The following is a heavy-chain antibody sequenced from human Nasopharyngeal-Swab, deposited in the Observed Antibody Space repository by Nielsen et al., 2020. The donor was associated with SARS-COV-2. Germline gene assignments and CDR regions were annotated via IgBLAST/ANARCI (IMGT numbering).Heavy chain of an antibody. CDR3: ASVNEDSSGYSYYYYGMDV. Sequence: VRQAPGKGLVWVSRINSDGSSTSYADSVKGRFTISRDNAKNTLYLQMNSLRAEDTAVYYCASVNEDSSGYSYYYYGMDVWGQGTTVTVSS. J-gene: IGHJ6*02. D-gene: IGHD3-22*01. CDR2: INSDGSST. V-gene: IGHV3-74*01.